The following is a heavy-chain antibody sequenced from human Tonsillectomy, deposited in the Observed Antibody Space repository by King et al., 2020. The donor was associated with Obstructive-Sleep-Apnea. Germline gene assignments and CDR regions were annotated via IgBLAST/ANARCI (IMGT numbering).Heavy chain of an antibody. CDR1: GDSISNYY. CDR2: MYYSGNT. J-gene: IGHJ4*02. V-gene: IGHV4-59*08. D-gene: IGHD5-12*01. CDR3: ARHRGVEDYGGYGDYFDY. Sequence: VQLQESGPGLVKPSETLSLTCTVSGDSISNYYWSWIRQPPGKGLEWIGYMYYSGNTNYNPSLKSRVTISVDTSKIQLSLRLSSVTAADTAVYYCARHRGVEDYGGYGDYFDYWGQGTPVTVSS.